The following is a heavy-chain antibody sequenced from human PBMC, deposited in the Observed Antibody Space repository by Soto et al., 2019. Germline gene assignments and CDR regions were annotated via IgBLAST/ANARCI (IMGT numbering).Heavy chain of an antibody. CDR3: ARGYCSRERCYETFDP. Sequence: VLVVESGGGVVKPGGSLRLSCTASGLTFSSHGIHWVRQAPGKRLEWVAFIWHDGSQKYYADSVKGRFNVSRDNSDKVMSLKMNSLRVDDTAVYYCARGYCSRERCYETFDPWGQGTLVTVSS. D-gene: IGHD2-2*01. V-gene: IGHV3-33*01. CDR1: GLTFSSHG. J-gene: IGHJ5*02. CDR2: IWHDGSQK.